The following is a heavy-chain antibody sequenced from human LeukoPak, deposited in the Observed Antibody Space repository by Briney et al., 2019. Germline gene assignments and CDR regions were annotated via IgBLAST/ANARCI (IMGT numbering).Heavy chain of an antibody. V-gene: IGHV1-2*02. CDR2: INPNSGVT. Sequence: ASVKVSCKASGYTFTGYYIHWVRQSPGQGLEWMGWINPNSGVTNSAQKFQGRVTMTRDTSISTAYMDLRLMRSDDTAVYYCARDYGDHFDYWGQGTLVTVSS. J-gene: IGHJ4*02. CDR3: ARDYGDHFDY. D-gene: IGHD4-17*01. CDR1: GYTFTGYY.